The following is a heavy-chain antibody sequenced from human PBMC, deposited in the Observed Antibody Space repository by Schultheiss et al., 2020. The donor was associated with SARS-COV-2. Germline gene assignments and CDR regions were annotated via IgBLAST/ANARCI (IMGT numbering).Heavy chain of an antibody. J-gene: IGHJ6*02. V-gene: IGHV1-18*01. D-gene: IGHD4-17*01. Sequence: ASVKVSCKASGYTFTSYGISWVRQAPGQGLEWMGWISAYNGNTNYAQKLQGRVTMTTDTSTSTAYMELRSLRSDDTAVYYCARGPVTTDIDYYYGMDVWGQGTTVTVSS. CDR3: ARGPVTTDIDYYYGMDV. CDR2: ISAYNGNT. CDR1: GYTFTSYG.